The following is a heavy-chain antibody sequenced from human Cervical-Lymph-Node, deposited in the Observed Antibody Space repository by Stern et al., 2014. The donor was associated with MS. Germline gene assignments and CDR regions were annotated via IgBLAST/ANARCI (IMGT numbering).Heavy chain of an antibody. CDR1: GYSFTSHW. CDR2: IYPGDSDT. CDR3: ARHQTDYKGRDYYYYGMDV. D-gene: IGHD4-11*01. V-gene: IGHV5-51*01. J-gene: IGHJ6*02. Sequence: VQLLQPGAEVKKPGESLKISCKGSGYSFTSHWIGWVRQMPGKGLEWMGMIYPGDSDTRYSPSFQGQVPISADKSIGPASLQWSSLKASDTAIYYCARHQTDYKGRDYYYYGMDVWGQGTTVTVSS.